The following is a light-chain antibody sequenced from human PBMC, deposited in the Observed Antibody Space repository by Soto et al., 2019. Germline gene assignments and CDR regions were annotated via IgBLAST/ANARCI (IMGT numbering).Light chain of an antibody. J-gene: IGLJ7*01. Sequence: SYELTQPLSVSVALGQTARITCGGNNIGSKNVHWYQQKPGQAPVLVIYRDSNRPSGIPERFSGSNSGYTATLTISRAQAGDEADYYCQVWDSSTARVFGGGTQLTVL. CDR1: NIGSKN. V-gene: IGLV3-9*01. CDR3: QVWDSSTARV. CDR2: RDS.